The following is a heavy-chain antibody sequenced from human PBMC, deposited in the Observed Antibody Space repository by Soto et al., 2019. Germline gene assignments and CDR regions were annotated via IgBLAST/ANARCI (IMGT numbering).Heavy chain of an antibody. J-gene: IGHJ4*02. D-gene: IGHD1-26*01. CDR3: ARAMGATTPFDY. CDR2: IWFDGSDK. V-gene: IGHV3-33*01. CDR1: GFIFSSYG. Sequence: GGSLRLSCAASGFIFSSYGMHWARQAPGKGLEWVAVIWFDGSDKYYADSVKGRFTTSRDNSNNTLFLQMNSLRAEDTGVYYCARAMGATTPFDYWGQGTVVTVSS.